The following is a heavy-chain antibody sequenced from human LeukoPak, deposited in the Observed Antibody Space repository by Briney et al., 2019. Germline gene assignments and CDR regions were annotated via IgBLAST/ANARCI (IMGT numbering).Heavy chain of an antibody. D-gene: IGHD5-12*01. Sequence: SETLSLTRTVSGGSISSYYWSWIRQPPGKGLEWIGYIYYIGSSNYNPSLRSRVTMSVDTSKNQFSLKLSSVTAADTALYYCARLRSDLYDALDIWGQGTLVTVSS. CDR3: ARLRSDLYDALDI. J-gene: IGHJ3*02. V-gene: IGHV4-59*08. CDR2: IYYIGSS. CDR1: GGSISSYY.